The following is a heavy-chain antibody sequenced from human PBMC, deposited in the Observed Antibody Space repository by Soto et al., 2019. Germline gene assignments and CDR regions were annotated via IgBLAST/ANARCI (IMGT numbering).Heavy chain of an antibody. Sequence: GTSVKVSCKDSGFTFTSSAVQWVRQARGQRLEWIGWIVVGSGNTNYAQKFQERVTITRDMSTSTAYMELSSLRSGDTAVYYCAAVPYGSGSYYSRGDYYYYGMDVWGQGTTVTVSS. V-gene: IGHV1-58*01. J-gene: IGHJ6*02. CDR2: IVVGSGNT. D-gene: IGHD3-10*01. CDR1: GFTFTSSA. CDR3: AAVPYGSGSYYSRGDYYYYGMDV.